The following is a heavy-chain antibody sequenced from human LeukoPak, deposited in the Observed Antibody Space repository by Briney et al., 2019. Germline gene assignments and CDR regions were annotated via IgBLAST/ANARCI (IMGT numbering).Heavy chain of an antibody. D-gene: IGHD1-26*01. CDR3: AKHIVGATRPFDY. CDR1: GFTFSSYG. J-gene: IGHJ4*02. V-gene: IGHV3-30*18. Sequence: GGSLRLSCAASGFTFSSYGMHWVRQAPGKGLEWVAVISYDGSNKYYADSVKGRFTISRDNSKDTLYLQMNSLRAEDTAVYYCAKHIVGATRPFDYWGQGTLVTVSS. CDR2: ISYDGSNK.